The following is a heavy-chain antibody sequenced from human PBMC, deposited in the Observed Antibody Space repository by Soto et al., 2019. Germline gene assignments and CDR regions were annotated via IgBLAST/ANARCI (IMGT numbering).Heavy chain of an antibody. CDR1: GYTFTSYG. D-gene: IGHD2-8*01. CDR3: AREEWTPGGPGWFDP. CDR2: ISAYNGNT. J-gene: IGHJ5*02. V-gene: IGHV1-18*01. Sequence: GASVKVSCKASGYTFTSYGISWVRQAPGQGLEWMGWISAYNGNTNYAQKLQGRVTMTTDTSTSTAYMELRSLRSDDTAVYYCAREEWTPGGPGWFDPCGQGTLVTVSS.